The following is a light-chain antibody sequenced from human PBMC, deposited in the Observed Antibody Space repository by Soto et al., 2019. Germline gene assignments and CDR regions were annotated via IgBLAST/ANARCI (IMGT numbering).Light chain of an antibody. V-gene: IGLV2-14*01. J-gene: IGLJ1*01. CDR1: SGDIGSYNR. CDR3: SSYTNINTRACV. CDR2: EVT. Sequence: QSALTQPASVSGSPGQSITISCTGTSGDIGSYNRVSWYQQHPGKAPKLIIYEVTDRPSGVSNRVSGSKSCNTASLTISGLHAEDECEYYCSSYTNINTRACVFGTGTKLTVL.